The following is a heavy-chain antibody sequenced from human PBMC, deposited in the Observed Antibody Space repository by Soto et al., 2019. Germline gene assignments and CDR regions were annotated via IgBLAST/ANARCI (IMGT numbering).Heavy chain of an antibody. CDR3: AAVPMGAARAYYYYYGMDV. CDR1: GYSFTSYW. J-gene: IGHJ6*02. CDR2: IDPSDSYT. Sequence: GESLKISCKGSGYSFTSYWISWVRQMPGKGLDWMGRIDPSDSYTNYSPSFQGHVTISADKSISTAYLQWSSLKASDTAMYYCAAVPMGAARAYYYYYGMDVWGQGTTVTVSS. V-gene: IGHV5-10-1*01. D-gene: IGHD6-6*01.